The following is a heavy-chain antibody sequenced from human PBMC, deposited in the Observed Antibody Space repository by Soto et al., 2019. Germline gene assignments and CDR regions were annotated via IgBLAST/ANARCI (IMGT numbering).Heavy chain of an antibody. CDR1: GYSISSGYY. J-gene: IGHJ4*02. V-gene: IGHV4-38-2*01. CDR3: ARGLSTHIAVAGMGYFDS. D-gene: IGHD6-19*01. CDR2: IYHGGST. Sequence: SETLSLTCAVSGYSISSGYYWGWLRQPPGKGLEWIGSIYHGGSTYYNPSLNSRVAISLDASKNHFSLQLTSVTAADTAVYYCARGLSTHIAVAGMGYFDSWGQGTLVTVS.